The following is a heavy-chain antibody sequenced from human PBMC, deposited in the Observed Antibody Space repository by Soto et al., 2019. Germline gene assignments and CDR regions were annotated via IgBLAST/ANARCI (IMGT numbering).Heavy chain of an antibody. V-gene: IGHV3-23*01. D-gene: IGHD2-15*01. CDR1: GFTFSNYA. Sequence: QLGGSLRLSCSVSGFTFSNYAMSWVRQAPGKGLEWVSAVSGSGSSTYYADSVKGRFTISRDNSKNTLYLQMNSLRAEDTAVYYCARRSPSWAFDIWGQGTMVTVSS. CDR2: VSGSGSST. J-gene: IGHJ3*02. CDR3: ARRSPSWAFDI.